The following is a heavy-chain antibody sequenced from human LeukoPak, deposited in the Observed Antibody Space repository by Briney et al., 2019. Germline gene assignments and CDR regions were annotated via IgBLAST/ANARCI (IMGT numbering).Heavy chain of an antibody. D-gene: IGHD3-3*01. V-gene: IGHV3-7*01. Sequence: GGSLRLSCAASGFTFSSYWMSWVCQAPGKGLEWVANIKQDGSEKYYVDSVKGRFTISRDNAKNSLYLQMNSLRAEDTAVYYCARARITIFGVVIMAYFDYWGQGTLVTVSS. J-gene: IGHJ4*02. CDR1: GFTFSSYW. CDR2: IKQDGSEK. CDR3: ARARITIFGVVIMAYFDY.